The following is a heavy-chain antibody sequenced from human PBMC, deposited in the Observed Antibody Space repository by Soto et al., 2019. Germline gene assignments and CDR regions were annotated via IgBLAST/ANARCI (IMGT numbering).Heavy chain of an antibody. Sequence: KSGGSLRLSCAASGFTFSDYYMSWIRQAPGKGLEWVSYISSSGSTIYYADSVKGRFTISRDNAKNSLYLQMNSLRAEDTAVYCCASDSGITGTMLDYWGQGTLATVSS. D-gene: IGHD1-7*01. V-gene: IGHV3-11*01. CDR3: ASDSGITGTMLDY. CDR1: GFTFSDYY. CDR2: ISSSGSTI. J-gene: IGHJ4*02.